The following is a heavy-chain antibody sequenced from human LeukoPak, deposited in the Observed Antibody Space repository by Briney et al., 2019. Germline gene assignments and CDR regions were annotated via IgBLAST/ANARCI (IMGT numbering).Heavy chain of an antibody. CDR2: INNVGSHI. CDR3: VMNFDWLPSRVDY. D-gene: IGHD3-9*01. Sequence: PGGSLRLSCSASGFTFSSSAMNWVRQAPGKGLEWVSSINNVGSHIYYADSVRGRFTISRDNAENSVHLQMNSLRAEDTAVYYCVMNFDWLPSRVDYWGQGTLVTVPS. V-gene: IGHV3-21*01. J-gene: IGHJ4*02. CDR1: GFTFSSSA.